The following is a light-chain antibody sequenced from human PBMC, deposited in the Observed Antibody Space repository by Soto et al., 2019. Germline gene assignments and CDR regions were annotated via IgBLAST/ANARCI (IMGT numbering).Light chain of an antibody. CDR3: NSYTGSATPYV. Sequence: QSVLTQSASVSGSPGQSITISCTGTSSDVGGYNYVSWYQHHPDKAPKLVIYDVTNRPSGVSNRFSGSKAGNTASLTISGLQAEDEADYYCNSYTGSATPYVFGTGTKLTVL. CDR2: DVT. J-gene: IGLJ1*01. CDR1: SSDVGGYNY. V-gene: IGLV2-14*03.